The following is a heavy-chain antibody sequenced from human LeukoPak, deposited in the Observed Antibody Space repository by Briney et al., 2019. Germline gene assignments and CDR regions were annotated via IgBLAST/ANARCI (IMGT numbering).Heavy chain of an antibody. CDR3: ARLNYYNNKGPDAFDI. D-gene: IGHD3-22*01. Sequence: GGSLILSCAASGFTFGTYWMSWVRQAPGKALEWVANIKQDGRETYYLDSVKGRFTISRDNSKKSLYLQMNSLRAEDTAVYYCARLNYYNNKGPDAFDIWGQGRMVTVSS. V-gene: IGHV3-7*01. CDR1: GFTFGTYW. CDR2: IKQDGRET. J-gene: IGHJ3*02.